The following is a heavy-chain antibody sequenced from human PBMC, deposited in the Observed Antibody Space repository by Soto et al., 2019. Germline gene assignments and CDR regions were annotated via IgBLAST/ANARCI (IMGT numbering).Heavy chain of an antibody. CDR1: GFTFDDYT. D-gene: IGHD2-2*01. J-gene: IGHJ4*02. CDR2: VTWNSGFT. CDR3: VRGYCSSTISPAAMFYFDY. Sequence: EVQLVESGGGLVQPGRSLRLSCAASGFTFDDYTMHWVRQAPGKGLEWVSGVTWNSGFTAYADSVKGRFTISRDNAKNSLYLQMISLRPEDTALYSCVRGYCSSTISPAAMFYFDYWGQGALVTVSS. V-gene: IGHV3-9*01.